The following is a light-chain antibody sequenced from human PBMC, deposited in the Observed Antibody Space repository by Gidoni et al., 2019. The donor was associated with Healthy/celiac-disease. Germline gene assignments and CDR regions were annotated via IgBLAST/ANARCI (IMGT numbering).Light chain of an antibody. Sequence: DIQMTQSPSSLSAYVGDRVTITCRASQSISSYLNWYQQKPGKAPKLLIYAASSLQSGVPSRFSGSGSGTDFTLTISSLQPEDFATYYCQQRGAFGQGTKVEIK. J-gene: IGKJ1*01. CDR3: QQRGA. CDR2: AAS. CDR1: QSISSY. V-gene: IGKV1-39*01.